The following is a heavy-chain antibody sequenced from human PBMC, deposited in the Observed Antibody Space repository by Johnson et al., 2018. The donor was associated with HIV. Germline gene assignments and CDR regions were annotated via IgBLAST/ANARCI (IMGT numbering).Heavy chain of an antibody. J-gene: IGHJ3*02. CDR3: ARPLGGDYSSAFDI. CDR1: GFTFSSYA. CDR2: ISYDGSNK. D-gene: IGHD4-11*01. V-gene: IGHV3-30*04. Sequence: QVQLVESGGGLVQPGGSLRLSCAASGFTFSSYAMHWVRQAPGKGLEWVAVISYDGSNKYYTDSVKGRFTISRDNSKNTLYLQMNSLRAEDTAVYYCARPLGGDYSSAFDIWGQGTMVTVSS.